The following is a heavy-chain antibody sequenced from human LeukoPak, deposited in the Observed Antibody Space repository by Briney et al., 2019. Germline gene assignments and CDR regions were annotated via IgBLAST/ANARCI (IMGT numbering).Heavy chain of an antibody. J-gene: IGHJ4*02. D-gene: IGHD3-22*01. CDR1: GGSISSSSYY. V-gene: IGHV4-39*01. CDR3: ARLGLSYYYDSSGYYSTHFDY. Sequence: SETLPLTCTVSGGSISSSSYYWGWIRQPPGKGLEWIGSIYYSGSTYYNPSLKSRVTISVDTSKNQFSLKLSSVTAADTAVYYCARLGLSYYYDSSGYYSTHFDYWGQGTLVTVSS. CDR2: IYYSGST.